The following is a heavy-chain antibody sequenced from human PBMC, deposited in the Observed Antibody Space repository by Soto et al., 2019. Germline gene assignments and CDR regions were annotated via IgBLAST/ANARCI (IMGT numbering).Heavy chain of an antibody. Sequence: GGSLRLSCAASGFPLSSYGMSWVRQAPGKGLEWVSAISGSGGSTYYADSVKGRFTISRDNSKNTLYLQMNSLRAEDTAVYYCAKSLAVGATTPFDYWGQGTLVTVSS. D-gene: IGHD1-26*01. CDR3: AKSLAVGATTPFDY. J-gene: IGHJ4*02. V-gene: IGHV3-23*01. CDR1: GFPLSSYG. CDR2: ISGSGGST.